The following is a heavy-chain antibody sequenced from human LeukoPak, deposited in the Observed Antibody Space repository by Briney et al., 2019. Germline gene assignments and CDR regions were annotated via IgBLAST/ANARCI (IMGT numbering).Heavy chain of an antibody. Sequence: PGGSLRLSCTASGFTFCRYWMHWGRQAPGKGLVWVSHIKTDGSDISYADSVKGRFTISRDNAKNTLYLQMNSQRAEGIAVVCCARARYYNGLDYWGQGTLVTASS. CDR3: ARARYYNGLDY. V-gene: IGHV3-74*01. D-gene: IGHD3-10*01. CDR1: GFTFCRYW. J-gene: IGHJ4*02. CDR2: IKTDGSDI.